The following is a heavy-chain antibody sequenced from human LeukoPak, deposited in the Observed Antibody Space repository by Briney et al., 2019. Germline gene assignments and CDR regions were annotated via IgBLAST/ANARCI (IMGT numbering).Heavy chain of an antibody. CDR3: ARTSTGPSYGHGCFDF. CDR2: IYNSGSA. J-gene: IGHJ4*02. CDR1: RGFISGYY. D-gene: IGHD5-18*01. Sequence: KASETLSLTCTVSRGFISGYYWSWIRQPPGKGLEWIGNIYNSGSANNNPSLKRRGTISVATSANQFSLNLSSVTTEDTAIYYCARTSTGPSYGHGCFDFWGPGSLVTVSS. V-gene: IGHV4-59*01.